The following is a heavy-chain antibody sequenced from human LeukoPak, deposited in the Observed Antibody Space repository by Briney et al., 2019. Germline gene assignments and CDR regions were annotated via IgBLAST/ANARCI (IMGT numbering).Heavy chain of an antibody. Sequence: GGPLRLSCAASGFTFSSYWMHWVRQAPGKGLVWVSRISSDGSSTTYADSVKGRFTISRDNAKSTLYLQMNSLRAEDTAVYYCARGYSSGYRIDYWGQGTLVTVSS. CDR2: ISSDGSST. J-gene: IGHJ4*02. CDR3: ARGYSSGYRIDY. CDR1: GFTFSSYW. D-gene: IGHD5-18*01. V-gene: IGHV3-74*01.